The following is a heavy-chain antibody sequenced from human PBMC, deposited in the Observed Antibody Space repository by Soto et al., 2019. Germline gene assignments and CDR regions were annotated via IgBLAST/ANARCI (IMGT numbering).Heavy chain of an antibody. J-gene: IGHJ4*02. CDR1: GYTFTSYG. V-gene: IGHV1-18*01. Sequence: GASVKVSCKASGYTFTSYGISWVRQAPGQGLEWMGWISAYNGNTNYAQKLQGRVTMTTDTSATTAYMELSSLRSEDTAVYYCARARYFYDSSGLDYWGQGTLVTVSS. D-gene: IGHD3-22*01. CDR3: ARARYFYDSSGLDY. CDR2: ISAYNGNT.